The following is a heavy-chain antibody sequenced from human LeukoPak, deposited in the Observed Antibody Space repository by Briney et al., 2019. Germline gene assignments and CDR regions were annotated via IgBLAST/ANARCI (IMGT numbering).Heavy chain of an antibody. CDR2: IWYDGSNK. Sequence: GGSLRLSCAASGFTFSSYGMHWVRQAPGKGLEWVAVIWYDGSNKYYADSVKGRFTISRDYSKNTLYLQMNSLRAEDTAVYYCARVVRGSGWYFDYWGQGTLVTVSS. CDR3: ARVVRGSGWYFDY. CDR1: GFTFSSYG. V-gene: IGHV3-33*01. J-gene: IGHJ4*02. D-gene: IGHD6-19*01.